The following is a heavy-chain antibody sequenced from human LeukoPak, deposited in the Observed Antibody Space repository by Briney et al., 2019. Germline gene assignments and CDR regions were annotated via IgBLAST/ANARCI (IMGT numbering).Heavy chain of an antibody. V-gene: IGHV1-18*01. Sequence: ASVKVSRKASGYTFTSYGISWVRQAPGQGLGWRGWISAYNGNTNYAQKLQGRVTMTTDTSTSTAYMELRSLRSDDTAVYYCTSGARDQFYYGMDVWGQGTTVTVSS. J-gene: IGHJ6*02. D-gene: IGHD2-2*01. CDR3: TSGARDQFYYGMDV. CDR2: ISAYNGNT. CDR1: GYTFTSYG.